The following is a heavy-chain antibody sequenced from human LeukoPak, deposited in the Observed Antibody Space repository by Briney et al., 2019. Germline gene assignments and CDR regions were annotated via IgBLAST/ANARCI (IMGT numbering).Heavy chain of an antibody. V-gene: IGHV3-11*01. CDR3: ARPSSAAGTEGFDY. CDR2: ISSSGSTI. J-gene: IGHJ4*02. Sequence: GGSLRLSCAASGLTFSDYYMSWIRQAPGKGLQWVSYISSSGSTIYYADSVKGRFTISRDNAKNSLYLQMNSLRAEDTAVYYCARPSSAAGTEGFDYWGQGTLVTVSS. D-gene: IGHD6-13*01. CDR1: GLTFSDYY.